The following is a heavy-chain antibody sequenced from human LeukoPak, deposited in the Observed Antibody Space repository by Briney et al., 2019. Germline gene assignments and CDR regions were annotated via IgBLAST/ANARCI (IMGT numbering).Heavy chain of an antibody. J-gene: IGHJ3*02. CDR1: GFTFSSYS. Sequence: PGGSLRLSCAASGFTFSSYSMNWVRQAPGKGLEWVSSISSSSIYIYYADSVKGRFTFSRDNAKNSLYLQMNSLRAEDTAVYYCARERGSQYSMDAFDIWGQGTMVTVSS. D-gene: IGHD6-6*01. CDR3: ARERGSQYSMDAFDI. V-gene: IGHV3-21*01. CDR2: ISSSSIYI.